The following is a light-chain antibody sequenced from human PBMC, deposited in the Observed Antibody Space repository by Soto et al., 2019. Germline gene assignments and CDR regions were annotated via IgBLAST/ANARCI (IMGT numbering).Light chain of an antibody. CDR2: AAS. J-gene: IGKJ5*01. CDR1: QDIRNY. CDR3: QQYNTYPIT. Sequence: DIQMTQSPSSLSASVGDRVTITCRASQDIRNYLAWFQQIPGEAPKSLIYAASSLQSGVPSTFTGSGSGTYFTLTISRLQPEDFGTYYCQQYNTYPITFGQGTRLEIK. V-gene: IGKV1-16*01.